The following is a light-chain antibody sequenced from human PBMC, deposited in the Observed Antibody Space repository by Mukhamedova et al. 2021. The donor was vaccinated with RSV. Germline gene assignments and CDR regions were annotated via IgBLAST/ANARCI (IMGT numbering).Light chain of an antibody. J-gene: IGLJ1*01. CDR3: SSYTSSSTLV. V-gene: IGLV2-14*01. Sequence: GTSSDVGGYNYVSWYQQHPGKAPKLMIYEVSNRPSGVSNRFSGSKSVNTASLTISALQAEDEADYYCSSYTSSSTLVFGSGTKVT. CDR1: SSDVGGYNY. CDR2: EVS.